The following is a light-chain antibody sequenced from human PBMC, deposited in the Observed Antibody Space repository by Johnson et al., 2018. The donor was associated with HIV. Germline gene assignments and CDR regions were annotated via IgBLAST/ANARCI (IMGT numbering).Light chain of an antibody. Sequence: QSVLTQPPSVSAAPGQKVTISCSGSSSNIGNNYVSWYQQVPGTAPKLLIYDNNKRPSGIPDRFSGSKSGSSATLGITGLQTGDEAYYYCGTWDSSLSAVFGTGTKVNFL. CDR1: SSNIGNNY. CDR3: GTWDSSLSAV. J-gene: IGLJ1*01. CDR2: DNN. V-gene: IGLV1-51*01.